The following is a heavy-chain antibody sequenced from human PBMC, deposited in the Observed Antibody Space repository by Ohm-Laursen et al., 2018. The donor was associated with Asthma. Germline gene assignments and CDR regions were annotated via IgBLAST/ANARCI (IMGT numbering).Heavy chain of an antibody. V-gene: IGHV3-30*03. D-gene: IGHD3-3*01. CDR3: ARSPHYDFWSGYYFDY. CDR1: AFSFNNYG. CDR2: MSYDETNK. Sequence: SLRLSCSASAFSFNNYGMHWVRQAPGKGLEWVAVMSYDETNKHYADSVKGRFTISRDNSKNTLYLHTNSLRDEDTAVYYCARSPHYDFWSGYYFDYWGQGTLVTVFS. J-gene: IGHJ4*02.